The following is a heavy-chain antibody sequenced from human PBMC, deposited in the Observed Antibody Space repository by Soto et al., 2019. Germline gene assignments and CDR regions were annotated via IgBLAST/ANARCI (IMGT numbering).Heavy chain of an antibody. CDR2: MNPNSGNT. CDR1: GYTFTSYD. Sequence: ASVKVSCKASGYTFTSYDINWVRQATGQGLEWMGWMNPNSGNTGYAQKFQGRATMTRNTPISTAYMELSSLRSEDTAVYYCAIPTLFNGWEDAFDIWGQGTMVTVSS. CDR3: AIPTLFNGWEDAFDI. J-gene: IGHJ3*02. V-gene: IGHV1-8*01. D-gene: IGHD1-26*01.